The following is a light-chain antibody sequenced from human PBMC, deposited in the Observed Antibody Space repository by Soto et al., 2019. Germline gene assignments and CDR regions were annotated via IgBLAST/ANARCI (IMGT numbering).Light chain of an antibody. CDR1: STDPATYNL. Sequence: QSALTQPASVSGSPGQSITISCTGTSTDPATYNLVSWYQQHPGKAPQLIIYEVTKRPSGVPTRFSGSQSGNTASLTISGLQAEDEADYYCGSRLFGGGTKLTVL. CDR3: GSRL. V-gene: IGLV2-23*02. J-gene: IGLJ2*01. CDR2: EVT.